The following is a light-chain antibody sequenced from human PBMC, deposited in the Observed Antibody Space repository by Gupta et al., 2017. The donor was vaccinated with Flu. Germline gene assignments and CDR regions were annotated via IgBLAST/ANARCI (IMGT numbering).Light chain of an antibody. CDR2: EVS. CDR3: SSYTSSSTPV. Sequence: QSALTQPASVSGSPGQSITISCTGTSSDVGGNKYVSWYQQHPGKAPKLMMYEVSNRPSGVSNRFSGSKSGNTASLTISGLQAEDEADYYCSSYTSSSTPVFGGGTKLTVL. V-gene: IGLV2-14*01. CDR1: SSDVGGNKY. J-gene: IGLJ2*01.